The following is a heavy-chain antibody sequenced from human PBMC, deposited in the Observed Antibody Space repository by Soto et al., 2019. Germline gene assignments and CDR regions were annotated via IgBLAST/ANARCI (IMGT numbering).Heavy chain of an antibody. CDR2: IYYSGST. D-gene: IGHD5-12*01. CDR1: GGSISSSSYY. CDR3: AGRVAAPPPDY. J-gene: IGHJ4*02. Sequence: QLQLQESGPGLVKPSETLSLTCTVSGGSISSSSYYWGWIRQPPGKGLEWIGSIYYSGSTYYNPSLKRRVTISVDTSKNQFSLKLSSVTAADPAVYYCAGRVAAPPPDYWGQGTLVTVSS. V-gene: IGHV4-39*01.